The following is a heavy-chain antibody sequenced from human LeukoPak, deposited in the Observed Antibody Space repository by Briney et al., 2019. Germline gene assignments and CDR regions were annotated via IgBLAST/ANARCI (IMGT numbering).Heavy chain of an antibody. CDR3: ARRGYSSSWHPFDY. J-gene: IGHJ4*02. CDR1: GFSFSSHW. CDR2: IKQDASEK. D-gene: IGHD6-13*01. Sequence: GGSLRLSCAASGFSFSSHWMSWVRQAPGKGLEWVANIKQDASEKYYVDSVKGRFTISRDNSKNTLYLQMNSLRAEDTAVYYCARRGYSSSWHPFDYWGQGTLVTVSS. V-gene: IGHV3-7*01.